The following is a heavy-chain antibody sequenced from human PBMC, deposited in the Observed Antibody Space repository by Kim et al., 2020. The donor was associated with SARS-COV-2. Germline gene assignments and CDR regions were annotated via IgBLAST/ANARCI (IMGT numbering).Heavy chain of an antibody. Sequence: KSRIPISVDTSKNQFALKLSSVTAADTAVYYCAREGYCSSTSCYGGGFDPWGQGTLVTVSS. D-gene: IGHD2-2*01. V-gene: IGHV4-59*01. J-gene: IGHJ5*02. CDR3: AREGYCSSTSCYGGGFDP.